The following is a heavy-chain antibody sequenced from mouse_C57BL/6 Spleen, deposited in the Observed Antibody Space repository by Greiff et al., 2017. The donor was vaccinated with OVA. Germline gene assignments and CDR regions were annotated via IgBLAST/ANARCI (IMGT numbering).Heavy chain of an antibody. CDR3: AREGNGNPAWFAY. CDR2: IDPSDSYT. V-gene: IGHV1-59*01. CDR1: GYTFTSYW. J-gene: IGHJ3*01. D-gene: IGHD2-1*01. Sequence: QVQLQQPGAELVRPGTSVKLSCKASGYTFTSYWMHWVKQRPGQGLEWIGVIDPSDSYTNYNQKFKGKATLTVDTSSSTAYMQLSSLTSEDSAVYYCAREGNGNPAWFAYWGQGTLVTVSA.